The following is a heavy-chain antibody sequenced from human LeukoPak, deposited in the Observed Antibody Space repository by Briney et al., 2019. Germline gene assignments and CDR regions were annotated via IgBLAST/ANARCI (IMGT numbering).Heavy chain of an antibody. CDR2: ISNTGGYI. CDR3: ARDEMYGSGSYAYFGY. D-gene: IGHD3-10*01. J-gene: IGHJ4*02. Sequence: GGSLRLSCAASGFIFTSCGMNWVRQAPGKGLEWVSSISNTGGYIYYADSVKGRFTISRDNAKNSLYLQLNSLRAEDTAVYFCARDEMYGSGSYAYFGYWGQGTLVTVSS. CDR1: GFIFTSCG. V-gene: IGHV3-21*01.